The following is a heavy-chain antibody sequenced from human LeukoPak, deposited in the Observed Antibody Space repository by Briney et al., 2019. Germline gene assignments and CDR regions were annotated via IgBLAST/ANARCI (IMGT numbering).Heavy chain of an antibody. Sequence: SETLSLTCTVSGYSISSGYYWGWIRQPPGKGLEWIGSIYHSGSTYYNPSLKSRVTISVDTSKNQFSLKLSSVTAADTAVYYCAREGLAAAANDAFDIWGQGTMVTVSS. CDR3: AREGLAAAANDAFDI. CDR1: GYSISSGYY. V-gene: IGHV4-38-2*02. CDR2: IYHSGST. D-gene: IGHD6-13*01. J-gene: IGHJ3*02.